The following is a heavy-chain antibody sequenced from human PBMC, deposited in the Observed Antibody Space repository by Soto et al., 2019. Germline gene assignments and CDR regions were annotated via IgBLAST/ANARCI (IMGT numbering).Heavy chain of an antibody. Sequence: QVQLQQSGPGLVKPSQTLSLTCAISGDSVSSNSAVWNWIRQSPSRGLEWLGRTYYRSQWHYEYAVVVQSRISIDPDTSKNHFSLQLNSVTPEDTAVYYCVRLVGNSGLDHWGQGTLVTVSS. CDR1: GDSVSSNSAV. J-gene: IGHJ4*02. V-gene: IGHV6-1*01. D-gene: IGHD1-26*01. CDR3: VRLVGNSGLDH. CDR2: TYYRSQWHY.